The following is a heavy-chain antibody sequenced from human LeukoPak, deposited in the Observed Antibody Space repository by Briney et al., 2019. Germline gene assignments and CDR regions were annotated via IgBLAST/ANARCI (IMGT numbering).Heavy chain of an antibody. Sequence: AGGSLRLSCAASGFTFSSYWMHWVRQAPGKGLVWVSRITGDGSSTTYADSVKGRFTISRDNAKNTLYLQMNSLRAEDTAVYYCARDRGYVPDYWGQGTLVTVPS. CDR3: ARDRGYVPDY. CDR1: GFTFSSYW. CDR2: ITGDGSST. V-gene: IGHV3-74*01. D-gene: IGHD5-12*01. J-gene: IGHJ4*02.